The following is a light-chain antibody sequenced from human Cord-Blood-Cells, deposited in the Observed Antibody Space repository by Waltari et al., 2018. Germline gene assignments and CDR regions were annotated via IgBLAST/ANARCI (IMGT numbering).Light chain of an antibody. CDR3: RQYPGSSTLV. CDR1: SSEVGGYDY. Sequence: QSALTQPPSAAGSPGQSVTISCTGTSSEVGGYDYVSWYQQHPGKAPKLRIYEVSKRPPGGPARVCVYNAGKTAALTVFGRQAEAEADYYGRQYPGSSTLVFGGATPLTVL. V-gene: IGLV2-8*01. J-gene: IGLJ2*01. CDR2: EVS.